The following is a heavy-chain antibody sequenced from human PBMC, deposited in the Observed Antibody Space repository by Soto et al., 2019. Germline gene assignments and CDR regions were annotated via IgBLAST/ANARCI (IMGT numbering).Heavy chain of an antibody. D-gene: IGHD2-8*02. CDR3: ARDKITGLFDY. Sequence: PSETLSITCTVSGGSISSYYWSWIRQPPGKGLEWIGYIYYSGSTNYNPSLKSRVTISVDTSKNQFSLKLTSLTAADTAVYYCARDKITGLFDYWGQGTLVTVS. V-gene: IGHV4-59*12. CDR2: IYYSGST. J-gene: IGHJ4*02. CDR1: GGSISSYY.